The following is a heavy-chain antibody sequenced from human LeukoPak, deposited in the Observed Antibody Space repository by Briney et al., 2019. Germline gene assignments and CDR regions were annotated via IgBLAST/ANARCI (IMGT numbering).Heavy chain of an antibody. D-gene: IGHD5-24*01. CDR2: INPSGGST. CDR1: GYTFTSYY. CDR3: ARDMNLGRWLIDWMPFDI. J-gene: IGHJ3*02. Sequence: ASVKVSCKASGYTFTSYYMHWVRQAPGQGLEWMGIINPSGGSTSYAQKFQGRVTMTRDTSTSTVYMELSSLRSEDTAVYYCARDMNLGRWLIDWMPFDIWGEGTMVTVSS. V-gene: IGHV1-46*01.